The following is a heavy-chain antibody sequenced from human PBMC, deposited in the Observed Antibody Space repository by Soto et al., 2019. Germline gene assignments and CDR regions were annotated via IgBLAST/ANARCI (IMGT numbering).Heavy chain of an antibody. Sequence: PGGSLRLSCAASGFTFSSYAMSWVRQAPGKGLEWVSLISGSGGSTYYADSVKGRFTISRDNSKNTLYLQMNSLRAEDTAVYYCAKGHCDRTNCYRFDYWGQGALVTVSS. CDR2: ISGSGGST. D-gene: IGHD2-2*01. CDR3: AKGHCDRTNCYRFDY. V-gene: IGHV3-23*01. J-gene: IGHJ4*02. CDR1: GFTFSSYA.